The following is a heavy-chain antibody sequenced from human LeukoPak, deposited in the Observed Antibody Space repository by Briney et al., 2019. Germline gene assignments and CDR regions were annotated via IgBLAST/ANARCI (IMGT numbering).Heavy chain of an antibody. V-gene: IGHV4-61*02. CDR3: ARGGIPDY. J-gene: IGHJ4*02. D-gene: IGHD2-21*01. CDR1: SGSISRGSYF. Sequence: PSETLSLTCTVSSGSISRGSYFWSWIRQPAGKGLEWIGRFYTSGTPNYNPSLKSRVTISVDTSRNQFSLKLSSVTAADTAVYYCARGGIPDYWGQGILVTVSS. CDR2: FYTSGTP.